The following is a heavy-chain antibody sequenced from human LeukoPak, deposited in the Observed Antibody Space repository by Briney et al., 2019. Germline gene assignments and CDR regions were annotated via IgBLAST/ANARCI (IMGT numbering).Heavy chain of an antibody. CDR1: GYTFSNYE. V-gene: IGHV1-8*01. Sequence: ASVKVSCKTSGYTFSNYEIYWVRQATGQGLEWVGWMSPDSGNTGYAQKFQGRATMTRSTSMSTAYMDLSSLRPDDTAVYYCARLSSSSWYYFDSWGQGTLVTVSS. J-gene: IGHJ4*02. CDR2: MSPDSGNT. CDR3: ARLSSSSWYYFDS. D-gene: IGHD6-13*01.